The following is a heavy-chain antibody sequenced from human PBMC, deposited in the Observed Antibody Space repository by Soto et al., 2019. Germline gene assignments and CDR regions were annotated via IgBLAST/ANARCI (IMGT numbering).Heavy chain of an antibody. V-gene: IGHV3-11*03. J-gene: IGHJ4*02. CDR3: ATLLTGYYYVAY. CDR2: ISTSSSYT. CDR1: GFTFSDYY. Sequence: PGGSLRLSCAASGFTFSDYYMSWIRQAPGKGLEWVSYISTSSSYTNYADSVKGRFTISRDNAKNSLYLQMNSLRAEDTAVYYCATLLTGYYYVAYWGQGTQVTVSS. D-gene: IGHD3-9*01.